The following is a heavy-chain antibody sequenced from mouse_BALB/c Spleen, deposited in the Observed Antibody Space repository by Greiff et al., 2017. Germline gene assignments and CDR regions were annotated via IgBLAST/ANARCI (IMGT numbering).Heavy chain of an antibody. J-gene: IGHJ3*01. Sequence: EVQVVESGGGLVKPGGSLKLSCAASGFAFSSYDMSWVRQTPEKRLEWVAYISSGGGSTYYPDTVKGRFTISRDNAKNTLYLQMSSLKSEDTAMYYCARHEGLRRGAWFAYWGQGTLVTVSA. CDR1: GFAFSSYD. V-gene: IGHV5-12-1*01. CDR3: ARHEGLRRGAWFAY. D-gene: IGHD2-4*01. CDR2: ISSGGGST.